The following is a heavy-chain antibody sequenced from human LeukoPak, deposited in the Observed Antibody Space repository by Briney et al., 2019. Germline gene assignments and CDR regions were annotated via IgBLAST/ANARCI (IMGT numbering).Heavy chain of an antibody. J-gene: IGHJ4*02. CDR3: ARGGAASGYDY. CDR2: ISPYNGNT. CDR1: GYTLTTYD. D-gene: IGHD6-13*01. V-gene: IGHV1-18*01. Sequence: ASVKVSCKASGYTLTTYDFTWVRQAPGRGLEWMGWISPYNGNTNYAQKLQGRVTLTTDTSTSTAYMELRSLRSDDTAVYYCARGGAASGYDYWGQGTLVTVSS.